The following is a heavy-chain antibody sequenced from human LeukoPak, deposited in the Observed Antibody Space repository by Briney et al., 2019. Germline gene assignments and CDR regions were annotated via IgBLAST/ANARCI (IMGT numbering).Heavy chain of an antibody. CDR3: AREPGGVRRYFDY. Sequence: SVKVSCKASGGNLGNYAISWVRQAPGQGLEWMGRIVPIFGSTNFAQKCQDRLTIAADKATNTLYLELTNLRSDDTAVYYCAREPGGVRRYFDYWDQGTLVTVSS. V-gene: IGHV1-69*06. J-gene: IGHJ4*02. CDR2: IVPIFGST. D-gene: IGHD1-26*01. CDR1: GGNLGNYA.